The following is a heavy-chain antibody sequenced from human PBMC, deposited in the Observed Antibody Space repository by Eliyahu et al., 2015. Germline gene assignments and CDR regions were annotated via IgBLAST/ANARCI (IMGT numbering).Heavy chain of an antibody. V-gene: IGHV1-69*01. CDR2: IIPMFGTP. Sequence: QVQLVQSGAEXKKPGSSVKVSCKASGGTFSSYAISWVRQAPGQGLEWMGGIIPMFGTPNYAQKFQGRVTITADESTSTTHMELSSLRSEDTAVYYCARRGDTTYAFHIWGQGTMVTVSS. CDR1: GGTFSSYA. CDR3: ARRGDTTYAFHI. J-gene: IGHJ3*02. D-gene: IGHD1-26*01.